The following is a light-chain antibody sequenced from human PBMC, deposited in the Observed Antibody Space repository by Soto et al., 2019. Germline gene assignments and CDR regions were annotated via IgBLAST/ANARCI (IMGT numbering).Light chain of an antibody. V-gene: IGKV3-11*01. CDR1: QSVGSY. CDR2: DAS. CDR3: QQYGSSQFT. Sequence: EIVLIQSPATLSLSPGERATLSCRASQSVGSYLAWYQHKPGQAPRLLISDASNRATGVPDRFSGSGSGTDFTLRISRVEPDDFAVYYCQQYGSSQFTFGPGTKVDIK. J-gene: IGKJ3*01.